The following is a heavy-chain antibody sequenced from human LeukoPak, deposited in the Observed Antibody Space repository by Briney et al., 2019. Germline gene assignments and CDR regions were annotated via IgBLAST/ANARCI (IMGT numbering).Heavy chain of an antibody. CDR1: GFTFSSYS. J-gene: IGHJ3*02. D-gene: IGHD4/OR15-4a*01. CDR2: ISSSSSYI. CDR3: AKGVYGAAMVKGDAFDI. V-gene: IGHV3-21*04. Sequence: GGSLRLSCAASGFTFSSYSMNWVRQAPGKGLEWVSSISSSSSYIYYADSVKGRFTISRDNAKNSLYLQMNSLRAEDMALYYCAKGVYGAAMVKGDAFDIWGQETMVTVSS.